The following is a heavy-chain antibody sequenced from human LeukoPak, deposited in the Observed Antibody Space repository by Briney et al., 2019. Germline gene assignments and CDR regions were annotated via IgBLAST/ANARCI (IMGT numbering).Heavy chain of an antibody. CDR1: GFTISSYW. Sequence: GGSLRLSCAASGFTISSYWMSWVRQAPGKGLEWVANIKQDGSQQYYVDSVKGRFTISRDNANNSLYLQMNSLRSEDTAVYYCARGGTTVTPKNFDYWGQGTLVTVSS. V-gene: IGHV3-7*01. D-gene: IGHD4-17*01. J-gene: IGHJ4*02. CDR2: IKQDGSQQ. CDR3: ARGGTTVTPKNFDY.